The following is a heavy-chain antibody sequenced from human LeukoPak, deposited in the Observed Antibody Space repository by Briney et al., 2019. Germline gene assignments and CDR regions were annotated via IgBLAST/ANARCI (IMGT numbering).Heavy chain of an antibody. D-gene: IGHD4/OR15-4a*01. J-gene: IGHJ4*02. CDR2: ISSSGTTM. CDR3: AGAYYPFDY. V-gene: IGHV3-48*04. CDR1: GFTFSSYS. Sequence: GGSLRLSCAASGFTFSSYSMNWVRQAPGKGLEWVSYISSSGTTMYHADSVKGRFTISRDNAKNSLDLQMNSLRAEDTAVYYCAGAYYPFDYWSQGTLVTVSS.